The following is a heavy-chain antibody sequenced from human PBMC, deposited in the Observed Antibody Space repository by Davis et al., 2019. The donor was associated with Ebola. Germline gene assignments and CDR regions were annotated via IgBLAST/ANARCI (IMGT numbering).Heavy chain of an antibody. Sequence: GESLKISCAASGFTFSSYVMHWVRQAPGKGLEWVAVISVTGGNAFYADSVKGRFTISRDNYKNSLFLEMNSLRAEDTAVYYCAKFLGAEYRSTWFYFHHWGQGTQVAVSP. J-gene: IGHJ4*02. CDR2: ISVTGGNA. CDR3: AKFLGAEYRSTWFYFHH. V-gene: IGHV3-23*01. CDR1: GFTFSSYV. D-gene: IGHD6-13*01.